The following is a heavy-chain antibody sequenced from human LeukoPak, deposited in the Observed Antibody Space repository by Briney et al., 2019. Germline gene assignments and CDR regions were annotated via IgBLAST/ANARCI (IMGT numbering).Heavy chain of an antibody. CDR3: ARGSTMIRNALDI. CDR2: INSDASSS. V-gene: IGHV3-74*01. CDR1: EFTFSSYW. D-gene: IGHD3-22*01. J-gene: IGHJ3*02. Sequence: PGGSLRLSCVASEFTFSSYWMHWVRQAPGKGLAWVSRINSDASSSSNADSVRGRFSISRDNAKKTLYLQMDSLRVEDTAVYYCARGSTMIRNALDIWGQGTMVTVSS.